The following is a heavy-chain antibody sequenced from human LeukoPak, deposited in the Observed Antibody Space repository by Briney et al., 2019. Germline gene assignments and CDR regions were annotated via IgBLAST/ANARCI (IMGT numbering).Heavy chain of an antibody. J-gene: IGHJ2*01. CDR1: GFTFSSYD. V-gene: IGHV3-13*01. CDR3: ARVQGLDFRWYFDL. CDR2: IGTAGDT. Sequence: GGSLRLSCAASGFTFSSYDMHWFRQATGKGLEWVSAIGTAGDTYYPGSVKGRFTISRENAKNSLYLQMNSLRAGDTAVYYCARVQGLDFRWYFDLWGRGTLVTVSS.